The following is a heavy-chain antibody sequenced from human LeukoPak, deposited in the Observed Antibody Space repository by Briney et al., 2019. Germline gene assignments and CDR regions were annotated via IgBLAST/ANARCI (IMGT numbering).Heavy chain of an antibody. J-gene: IGHJ5*02. CDR1: GYSLTSYF. Sequence: ASVKVSCKASGYSLTSYFMHWVRQAPGQGLEWVGLINPSGDGTSYTQKFQGRVTMTRDTSISTAYMELSRLRSDETAVYYCARDEGVVVVPAAFNWFDPWGQGTLVTVSS. D-gene: IGHD2-2*01. CDR2: INPSGDGT. CDR3: ARDEGVVVVPAAFNWFDP. V-gene: IGHV1-46*01.